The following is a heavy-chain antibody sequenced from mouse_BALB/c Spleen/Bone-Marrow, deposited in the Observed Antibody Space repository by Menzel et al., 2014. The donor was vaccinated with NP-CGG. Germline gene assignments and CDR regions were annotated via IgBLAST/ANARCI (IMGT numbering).Heavy chain of an antibody. Sequence: EVKLQESGAELAKPGASVKLSCTASGFNIKDTYMHWVKQRPEQGLEWIGRIDPANGNTKYDPKFQGKATITADTSSNTAYLQLSSLTSKDTAVYYCASYYYGSSLFAYWGQGTLVTVSA. V-gene: IGHV14-3*02. CDR1: GFNIKDTY. CDR3: ASYYYGSSLFAY. CDR2: IDPANGNT. D-gene: IGHD1-1*01. J-gene: IGHJ3*01.